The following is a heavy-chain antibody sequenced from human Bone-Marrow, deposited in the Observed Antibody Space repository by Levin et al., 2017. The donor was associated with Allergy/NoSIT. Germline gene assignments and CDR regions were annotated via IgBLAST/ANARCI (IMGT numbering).Heavy chain of an antibody. CDR1: GFTFSTYW. Sequence: HPGGSLRLSCAASGFTFSTYWMSWVRQAPGKGLEWVANIKTDGGEKYCLDSVKGRFTVSRDNAKSSLYLQMNSLRAEDTAVYYCARGGYDGDYLSDYWGQGTQVTVSS. CDR2: IKTDGGEK. D-gene: IGHD4-17*01. CDR3: ARGGYDGDYLSDY. J-gene: IGHJ4*02. V-gene: IGHV3-7*04.